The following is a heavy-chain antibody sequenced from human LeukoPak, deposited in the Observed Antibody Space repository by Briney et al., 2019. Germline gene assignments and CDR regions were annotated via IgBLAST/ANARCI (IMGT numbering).Heavy chain of an antibody. CDR2: IYTNGGA. Sequence: SETLSLTCTVSGGSVTSGNYYWNWIRQPAGKGLEWIGRIYTNGGASYDPSLKSRVTISIDASKNQFSLKLSSVTAADTAVYYCAREPPGYWGQGILVTVSS. V-gene: IGHV4-61*02. CDR1: GGSVTSGNYY. CDR3: AREPPGY. J-gene: IGHJ4*02.